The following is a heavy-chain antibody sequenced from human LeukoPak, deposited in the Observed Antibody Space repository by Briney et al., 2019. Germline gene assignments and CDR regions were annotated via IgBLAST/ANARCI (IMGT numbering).Heavy chain of an antibody. V-gene: IGHV4-39*01. CDR1: GDSFSSGSYY. CDR3: ARVLWFGESKKGYSYYMDV. D-gene: IGHD3-10*01. CDR2: IYYSGDT. J-gene: IGHJ6*03. Sequence: SEXLSLTCTVSGDSFSSGSYYWGWIRQPPGEGLEWIGSIYYSGDTYYNPSLESRVTISVDTSKNQFSLKLSSVTAADTAVYYCARVLWFGESKKGYSYYMDVWGKGTTVTVSS.